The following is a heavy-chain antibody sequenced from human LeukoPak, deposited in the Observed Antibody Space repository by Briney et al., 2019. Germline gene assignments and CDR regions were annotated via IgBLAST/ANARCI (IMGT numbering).Heavy chain of an antibody. V-gene: IGHV3-74*01. Sequence: GGSLRLSCVASGFTFSSHWMHWVRQGPGKGLVWVSRIKSDGRSTNYADSVKGRFTISRDNAKNTLYLQMNSLRAEDTAVYYCARFRAATTRFDYWGQGTLVTVSS. CDR1: GFTFSSHW. CDR2: IKSDGRST. J-gene: IGHJ4*02. CDR3: ARFRAATTRFDY. D-gene: IGHD1/OR15-1a*01.